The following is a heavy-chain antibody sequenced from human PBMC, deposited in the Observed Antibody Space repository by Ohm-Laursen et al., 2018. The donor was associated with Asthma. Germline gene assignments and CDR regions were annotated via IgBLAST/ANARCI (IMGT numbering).Heavy chain of an antibody. CDR2: ISYDGRNK. CDR1: GFTFSSFG. CDR3: ARRDFSGGDPSAAFDI. D-gene: IGHD2-21*02. Sequence: SLRLSCSASGFTFSSFGMFWVRQAPGKGLEWVAVISYDGRNKYYADSVKGRFTISRDNSKNTLYMQMNSLRAEDTAVYYCARRDFSGGDPSAAFDIWGQGTMVTVSS. V-gene: IGHV3-30*03. J-gene: IGHJ3*02.